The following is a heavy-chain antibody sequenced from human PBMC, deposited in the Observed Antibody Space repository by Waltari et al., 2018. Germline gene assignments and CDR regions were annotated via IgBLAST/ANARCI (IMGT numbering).Heavy chain of an antibody. D-gene: IGHD2-8*02. V-gene: IGHV4-38-2*02. CDR3: ARGYNTGWYNS. CDR1: GYSISNGYY. J-gene: IGHJ5*01. CDR2: ISYNGNT. Sequence: QVQLQESDPGLVQPSETLSLTCTVAGYSISNGYYWGWIRLPPGRGLGWIATISYNGNTYYNPSLTSRVSITVDTSKNQFSLKLTSVTAADTAIYYCARGYNTGWYNSWGHGTLVTVSS.